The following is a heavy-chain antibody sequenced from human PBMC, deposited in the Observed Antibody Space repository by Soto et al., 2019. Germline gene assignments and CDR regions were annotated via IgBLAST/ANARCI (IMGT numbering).Heavy chain of an antibody. V-gene: IGHV1-3*05. Sequence: QVQLVQSGAEEKKPGASVKVSCKASGYTFTGYAMHCVRQAPGQRLEWMGWINAGNGNTKYSQKFQGRVTITRDTSASTAYMELGSLRSEDTAVYYCARAVAVAADFDDWGQGTLVTVSS. CDR1: GYTFTGYA. CDR2: INAGNGNT. D-gene: IGHD6-19*01. CDR3: ARAVAVAADFDD. J-gene: IGHJ4*02.